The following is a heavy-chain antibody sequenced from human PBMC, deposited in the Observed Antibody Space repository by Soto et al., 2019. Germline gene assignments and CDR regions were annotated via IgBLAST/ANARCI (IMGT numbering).Heavy chain of an antibody. J-gene: IGHJ5*02. D-gene: IGHD6-13*01. Sequence: HPGGSLRLSCAASGFTFNSYWMSWVRQTPGKGLEWVANIKQDGGEKQYVDPVKGRFTISRDNAKNSLHLQMNSLRVEDTGVYYCERDGAPYSPTSGWFGPWGQGTLVTVSS. V-gene: IGHV3-7*01. CDR1: GFTFNSYW. CDR2: IKQDGGEK. CDR3: ERDGAPYSPTSGWFGP.